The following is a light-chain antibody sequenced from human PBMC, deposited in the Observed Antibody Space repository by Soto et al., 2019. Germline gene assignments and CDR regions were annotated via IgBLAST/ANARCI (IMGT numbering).Light chain of an antibody. V-gene: IGKV3-20*01. Sequence: IVFTQCPGTPPLSTGARATPSCRASQSVSSAYLAWYQHKPGQSPRLFIHAASSRATGIPDRFSGSGSGTDFSLTISRLEPEDFAVYYCQLSHRPLPTFGQGTKV. CDR1: QSVSSAY. CDR3: QLSHRPLPT. CDR2: AAS. J-gene: IGKJ1*01.